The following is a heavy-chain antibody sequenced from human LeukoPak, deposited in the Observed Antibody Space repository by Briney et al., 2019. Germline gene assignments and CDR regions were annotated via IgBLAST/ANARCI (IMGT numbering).Heavy chain of an antibody. CDR3: ARDRNWGSALPLGYFDY. CDR2: ISWNSGNI. D-gene: IGHD7-27*01. CDR1: GFTFDDYA. J-gene: IGHJ4*02. Sequence: GGSLRLSCAASGFTFDDYAMHWVRQAPGKGLEWASGISWNSGNIGYADSVKGRFTISRDNAKNSLYLQMNSLRAEDTAVYYCARDRNWGSALPLGYFDYWGQGTLVTVSS. V-gene: IGHV3-9*01.